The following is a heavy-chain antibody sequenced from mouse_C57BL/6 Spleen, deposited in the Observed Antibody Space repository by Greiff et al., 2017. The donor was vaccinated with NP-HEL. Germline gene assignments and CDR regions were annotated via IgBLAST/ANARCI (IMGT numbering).Heavy chain of an antibody. J-gene: IGHJ2*01. Sequence: VQLQQSGPELVKPGASVKISCKASGYAFSSSWMNWVKQRPGKGLEWIGRIYPGDGDTNYNGKFKGKATLTADKSSSTAYMQLSSLTSEDSAVYFWARGSYYYGSSYVGDDWGQGTTLTVSS. V-gene: IGHV1-82*01. CDR1: GYAFSSSW. D-gene: IGHD1-1*01. CDR3: ARGSYYYGSSYVGDD. CDR2: IYPGDGDT.